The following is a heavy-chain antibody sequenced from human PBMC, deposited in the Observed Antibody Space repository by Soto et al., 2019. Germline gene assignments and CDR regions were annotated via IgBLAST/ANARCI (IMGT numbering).Heavy chain of an antibody. J-gene: IGHJ6*02. Sequence: ASVKVSCKTSGFTLSSSAVHWVRQARGHRLQWIGWIDVGSGNANYAQMDQERVTISRDMSTSTAYMELTSLRPEDTAVYYCSRAGGAFGAQIRDYYGMDVWGQGTTVTVSS. CDR1: GFTLSSSA. V-gene: IGHV1-58*01. D-gene: IGHD3-10*01. CDR2: IDVGSGNA. CDR3: SRAGGAFGAQIRDYYGMDV.